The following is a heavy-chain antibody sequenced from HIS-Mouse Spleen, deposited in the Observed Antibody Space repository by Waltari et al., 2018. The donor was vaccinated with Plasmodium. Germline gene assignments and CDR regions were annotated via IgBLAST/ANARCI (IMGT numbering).Heavy chain of an antibody. CDR3: ASSWYWYFDL. CDR1: GFTFSSYL. D-gene: IGHD6-13*01. V-gene: IGHV3-7*01. J-gene: IGHJ2*01. Sequence: EVQLVGSWGGLVQPGGSLRLSCASSGFTFSSYLRSWVRQAPGKGLEWVANIKQDGSEKYYVDSVKGRFTISRDNAKNSLYLQMNSLRAEDTAVYYCASSWYWYFDLWGRGTLVTVSS. CDR2: IKQDGSEK.